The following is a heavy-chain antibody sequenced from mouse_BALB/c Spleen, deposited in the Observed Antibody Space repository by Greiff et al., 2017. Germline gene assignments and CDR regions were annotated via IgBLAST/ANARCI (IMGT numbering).Heavy chain of an antibody. J-gene: IGHJ4*01. Sequence: EVKLMESGGGLVKPGGSLKLSCAASGFTFSDYYMYWVRQTPEKRLEWVATISDGGSYTYYPDSVKGRFTISRDNAKNNLYLQMSSLKSEDTAMYYCARSYYGIAMDYWGQGTSVTVSS. CDR3: ARSYYGIAMDY. CDR2: ISDGGSYT. D-gene: IGHD1-1*01. CDR1: GFTFSDYY. V-gene: IGHV5-4*02.